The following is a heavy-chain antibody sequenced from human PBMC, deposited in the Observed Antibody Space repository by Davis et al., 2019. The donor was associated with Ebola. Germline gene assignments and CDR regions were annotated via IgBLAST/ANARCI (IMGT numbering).Heavy chain of an antibody. D-gene: IGHD6-6*01. CDR2: INHSGST. J-gene: IGHJ4*02. Sequence: ESLKISCAASGFTVSSNYMSWIRQPPGKGLEWIGEINHSGSTNYNPSLKSRVTISVDTSKNQFSLKLSSVTAADTAVYYCARRIIAAPFDYWGQGTLVTVSS. V-gene: IGHV4-34*01. CDR1: GFTVSSNY. CDR3: ARRIIAAPFDY.